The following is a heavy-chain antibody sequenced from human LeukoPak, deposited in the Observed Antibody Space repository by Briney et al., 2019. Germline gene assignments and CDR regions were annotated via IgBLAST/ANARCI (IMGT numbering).Heavy chain of an antibody. V-gene: IGHV4-4*07. CDR3: TRDSGTTGEVKFDP. CDR1: GGSISSYF. D-gene: IGHD4-17*01. CDR2: IHSGTT. J-gene: IGHJ5*02. Sequence: SDTLSLTCSVPGGSISSYFLSWIRQPAGKGLEWIGRIHSGTTTYNPSLKSRVTMSLDTSKNQVSLTLRSVTAADTALYYCTRDSGTTGEVKFDPWGQETLVTVSS.